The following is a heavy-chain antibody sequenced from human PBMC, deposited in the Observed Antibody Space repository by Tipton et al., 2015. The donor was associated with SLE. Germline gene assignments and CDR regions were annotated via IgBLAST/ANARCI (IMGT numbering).Heavy chain of an antibody. CDR3: ATTDCSGRSCQENWLDP. Sequence: TLSLTCTVSGDSITNLNDFWGWIRQPPGKGLEWIGSIYSTGTTYYNASLKGRVTMSLDTSKNQVSLNLSSVTAADTAVYYCATTDCSGRSCQENWLDPWGQGALVTVSS. J-gene: IGHJ5*02. CDR2: IYSTGTT. V-gene: IGHV4-39*07. CDR1: GDSITNLNDF. D-gene: IGHD2-15*01.